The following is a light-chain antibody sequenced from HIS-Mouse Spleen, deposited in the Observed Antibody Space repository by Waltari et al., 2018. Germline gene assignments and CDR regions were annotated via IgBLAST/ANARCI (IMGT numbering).Light chain of an antibody. Sequence: SYELTQPPSVSVSPGQTASITCSGDKWGDKYACWYQQKAAQSPVLIIYQGSKRPSGVPGRFSGSNSGNTATLTISGTQATDDADYYCQAWDSSTVVFGGGTKLTVL. J-gene: IGLJ2*01. CDR2: QGS. CDR1: KWGDKY. CDR3: QAWDSSTVV. V-gene: IGLV3-1*01.